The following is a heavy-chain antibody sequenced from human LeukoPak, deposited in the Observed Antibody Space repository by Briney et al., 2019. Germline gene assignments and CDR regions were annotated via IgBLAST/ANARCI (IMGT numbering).Heavy chain of an antibody. CDR1: GFTFSSYG. CDR3: AKGMEHYYDILTGYYNRADFDY. D-gene: IGHD3-9*01. Sequence: GGSLRLSCAVSGFTFSSYGMRWVRQAPGQGLEWVAVISYDGSNKYYADYVKGRFTISRDNSKNTLYLQMNSLRAEDTAVYYCAKGMEHYYDILTGYYNRADFDYWGQGTLVTVSS. J-gene: IGHJ4*02. CDR2: ISYDGSNK. V-gene: IGHV3-30*18.